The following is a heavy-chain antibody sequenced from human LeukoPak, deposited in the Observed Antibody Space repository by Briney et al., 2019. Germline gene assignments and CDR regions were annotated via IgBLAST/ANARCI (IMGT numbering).Heavy chain of an antibody. J-gene: IGHJ4*02. CDR1: GFTFGDYA. CDR2: IRSKAHGGTT. V-gene: IGHV3-49*04. CDR3: TRDRHVLRYFDWLPDY. D-gene: IGHD3-9*01. Sequence: GRSLRLSCTASGFTFGDYAMSWVRQAPGKGLEWVGFIRSKAHGGTTEYAASVKGRFTISRDDSKSIAYLQMNSLKTEDTAVYYCTRDRHVLRYFDWLPDYWGQGTLVTVSS.